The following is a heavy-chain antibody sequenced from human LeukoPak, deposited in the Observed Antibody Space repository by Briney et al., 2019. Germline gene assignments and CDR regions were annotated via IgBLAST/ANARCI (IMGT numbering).Heavy chain of an antibody. CDR2: INHSGST. J-gene: IGHJ3*02. CDR3: ARGQVRGSSWYSPHLRPNDAFDI. V-gene: IGHV4-34*01. Sequence: PSETLALTCAVYGGSFRGYYWSWIRQHPGKGLEWSGEINHSGSTSYNPALKSRVTISVETSKKQFSLELGPVTAADTAVYYCARGQVRGSSWYSPHLRPNDAFDIWGQGTMVTVSS. CDR1: GGSFRGYY. D-gene: IGHD6-13*01.